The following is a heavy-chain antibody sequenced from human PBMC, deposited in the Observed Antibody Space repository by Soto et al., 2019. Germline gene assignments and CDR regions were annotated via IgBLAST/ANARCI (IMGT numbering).Heavy chain of an antibody. J-gene: IGHJ3*01. Sequence: EVQLVESEGGLVQRGGYLRLSCAASGFTFNYYRMHWVRQAPGQGLVWVSHIHSDGSSTTYADSVKGRFTISRDNAKNTLYLQMNSLRAEDTAVYYCARGDKGGFDLWGQGTTVTVSS. D-gene: IGHD2-21*02. CDR2: IHSDGSST. CDR3: ARGDKGGFDL. V-gene: IGHV3-74*01. CDR1: GFTFNYYR.